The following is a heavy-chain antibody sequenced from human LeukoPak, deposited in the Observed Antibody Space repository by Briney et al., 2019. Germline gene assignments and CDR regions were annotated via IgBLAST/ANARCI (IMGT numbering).Heavy chain of an antibody. Sequence: ASVKVSCKASGYTFTSYDINWVRQATGQGLGWMGWMNPNSSNTGYAQKFEGRVIMTRNTSISTAYMELSSLRSEDTAVYYCARGPPRYCTNGVCYLAYYYYYGMDVWGQGSTVTVSS. D-gene: IGHD2-8*01. CDR1: GYTFTSYD. V-gene: IGHV1-8*01. CDR2: MNPNSSNT. CDR3: ARGPPRYCTNGVCYLAYYYYYGMDV. J-gene: IGHJ6*01.